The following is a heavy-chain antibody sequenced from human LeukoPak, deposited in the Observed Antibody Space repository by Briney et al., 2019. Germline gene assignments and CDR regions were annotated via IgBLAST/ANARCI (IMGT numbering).Heavy chain of an antibody. V-gene: IGHV1-18*01. CDR2: LSAYNGNT. CDR3: ARVRGYKVGSSWRDGLTLDAFDL. CDR1: GYTFTNYG. Sequence: ASVKVSCKASGYTFTNYGITWVRQAPGQGLEWMGWLSAYNGNTNYAQKFQGRVTMTTDTSTGTAYMELRSLRSDDTAVYYCARVRGYKVGSSWRDGLTLDAFDLWGQGTMVTVYS. J-gene: IGHJ3*01. D-gene: IGHD6-13*01.